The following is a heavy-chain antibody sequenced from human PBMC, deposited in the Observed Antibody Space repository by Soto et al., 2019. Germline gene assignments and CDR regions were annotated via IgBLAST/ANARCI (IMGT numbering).Heavy chain of an antibody. CDR1: GDSVSSNSAA. Sequence: QSQTLSLTCAISGDSVSSNSAAWNWIRQSPSRGLEWLGRTYYRSKWYNDYAVSVKSRITINPDTSKNQFSLQLNSVTPEDTAVYYCAREGVDCSGGSCYPAPGKFDYWGQGTLVTVSS. D-gene: IGHD2-15*01. J-gene: IGHJ4*02. V-gene: IGHV6-1*01. CDR3: AREGVDCSGGSCYPAPGKFDY. CDR2: TYYRSKWYN.